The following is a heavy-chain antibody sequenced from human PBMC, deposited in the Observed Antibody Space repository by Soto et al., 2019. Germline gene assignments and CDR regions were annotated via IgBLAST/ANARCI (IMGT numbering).Heavy chain of an antibody. CDR1: GYSFTSYW. J-gene: IGHJ3*02. Sequence: GESLKISCKGSGYSFTSYWISWVRQMPGKGLEWMGRIDPSDSYTNYSPSFQGHVTISADKSISTAYLQWSSLRASDTAMYYCARLQYSSSWLPDAFDIWGQGTMVTVSS. D-gene: IGHD6-13*01. V-gene: IGHV5-10-1*01. CDR3: ARLQYSSSWLPDAFDI. CDR2: IDPSDSYT.